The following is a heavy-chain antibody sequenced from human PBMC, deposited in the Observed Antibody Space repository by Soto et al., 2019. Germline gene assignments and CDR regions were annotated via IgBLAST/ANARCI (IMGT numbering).Heavy chain of an antibody. CDR1: GFPFSTYE. J-gene: IGHJ5*02. V-gene: IGHV3-23*01. CDR2: ITSSGGPT. Sequence: EVQLLESGGGLIQPGGSLRLSCAASGFPFSTYEMTWARQSPGKGLEWVAFITSSGGPTYYADSVRGRFTISRDNSKNTLSLQMDSLRVEDTARYYCVKGGWLDDWGQGTLVTFSS. CDR3: VKGGWLDD.